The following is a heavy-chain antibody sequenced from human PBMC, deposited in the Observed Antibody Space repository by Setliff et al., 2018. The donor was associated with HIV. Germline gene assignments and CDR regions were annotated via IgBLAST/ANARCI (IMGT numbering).Heavy chain of an antibody. Sequence: GGSLRLSCAASGFTFTTYAMHWVRQAPGKGLEWVAVTSYDGSNKYYADSVKGRLTISRDNSKNTLYLQMNSLRAEDTAVYCCARSKGHLYYDDDTGYVLRAFDIWGQGTMVTVSS. CDR2: TSYDGSNK. V-gene: IGHV3-30*04. D-gene: IGHD3-22*01. CDR1: GFTFTTYA. CDR3: ARSKGHLYYDDDTGYVLRAFDI. J-gene: IGHJ3*02.